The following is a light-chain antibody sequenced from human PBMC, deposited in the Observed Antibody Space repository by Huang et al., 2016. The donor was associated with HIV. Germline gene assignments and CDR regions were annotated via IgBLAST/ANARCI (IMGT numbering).Light chain of an antibody. Sequence: DIVMTQSPLSLPVTPGESASISCRSSQSLLHSYGYNYLDGYVQKPGQSPQLLIYLGSNRDSGVPDRFSGSGSGTDFTLKISRVEAEDVGVYFCMQALQTPITFGQGTRLEIK. CDR3: MQALQTPIT. CDR2: LGS. CDR1: QSLLHSYGYNY. J-gene: IGKJ5*01. V-gene: IGKV2-28*01.